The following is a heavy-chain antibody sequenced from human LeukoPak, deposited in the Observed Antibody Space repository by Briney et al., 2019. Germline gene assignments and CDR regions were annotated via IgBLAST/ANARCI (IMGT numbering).Heavy chain of an antibody. CDR2: IYPGDSDT. D-gene: IGHD2-15*01. CDR1: GYSFTSHW. CDR3: ARHVVVVAATRGKYYYMDV. Sequence: GESLKISCKGSGYSFTSHWIGWVRQMPGKGLEWMGIIYPGDSDTRYSPSFQGQVTISADKSISTAYLQWSSLKASDTAMYYCARHVVVVAATRGKYYYMDVWGKGTTVTVSS. J-gene: IGHJ6*03. V-gene: IGHV5-51*01.